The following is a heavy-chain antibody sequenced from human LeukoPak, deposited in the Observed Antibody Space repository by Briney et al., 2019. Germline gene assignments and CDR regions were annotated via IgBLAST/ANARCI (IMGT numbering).Heavy chain of an antibody. CDR2: INPNSGGR. J-gene: IGHJ6*02. CDR1: GYTFTGYY. CDR3: ARGAKWEPYYYYGMDV. Sequence: ASVKVSFKASGYTFTGYYMHWVRQAPGQGLAWMGWINPNSGGRNYAQKFQVRVTMTRDTYISTAYMELSRLRSDDTAVYYCARGAKWEPYYYYGMDVWGQGTTVTVSS. V-gene: IGHV1-2*02. D-gene: IGHD1-26*01.